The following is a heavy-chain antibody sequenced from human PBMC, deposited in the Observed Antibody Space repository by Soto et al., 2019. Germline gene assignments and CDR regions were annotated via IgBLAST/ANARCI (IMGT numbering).Heavy chain of an antibody. Sequence: QLQLQESGSGLVKPSQTLSLTCAVSDGSISSGGYSWSWIRQPPGKGLECIGYIYHSRSTYYNPSLKSRVTISVDRSKNQFSLKLSSVTAADTAVYYCARGPPLGYWGQGTLVTVSS. CDR2: IYHSRST. J-gene: IGHJ4*02. CDR3: ARGPPLGY. CDR1: DGSISSGGYS. V-gene: IGHV4-30-2*01.